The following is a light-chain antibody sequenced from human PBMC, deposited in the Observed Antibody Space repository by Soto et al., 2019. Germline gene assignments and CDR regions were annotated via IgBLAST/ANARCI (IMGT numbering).Light chain of an antibody. CDR2: GNT. J-gene: IGLJ1*01. Sequence: QSVLTQPPSASGTPGQRVTISCSGSSSNIGSNSVYWYQQLPGTAPKVLIVGNTIRPSGVPDRFSASTSGTSASLAITGLQAEDEGDYYCQSYDSTLSARYVFGTGTKLTVL. CDR3: QSYDSTLSARYV. V-gene: IGLV1-40*01. CDR1: SSNIGSNS.